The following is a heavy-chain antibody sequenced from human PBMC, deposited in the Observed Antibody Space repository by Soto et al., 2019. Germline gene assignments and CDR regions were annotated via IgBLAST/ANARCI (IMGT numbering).Heavy chain of an antibody. Sequence: ASIKVSCNTSGYTFTSYYMHWVRLAPGQGLEWMGIINPSGGSTSYAQKFQGRVTMTRDTSTSTVYMELSSLRSEDTAVYYCARGLGNCISTSCPVYYYYGMDVWGQ. D-gene: IGHD2-2*01. CDR2: INPSGGST. CDR3: ARGLGNCISTSCPVYYYYGMDV. J-gene: IGHJ6*02. V-gene: IGHV1-46*01. CDR1: GYTFTSYY.